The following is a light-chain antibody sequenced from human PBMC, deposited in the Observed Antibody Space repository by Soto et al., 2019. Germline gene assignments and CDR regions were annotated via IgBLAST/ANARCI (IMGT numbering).Light chain of an antibody. CDR3: QQYVNLPLT. CDR1: QDITNY. CDR2: EAS. J-gene: IGKJ4*01. Sequence: DIQMTQSPSSLSASVGDRVTITCQASQDITNYLNWYQQKPGKAPKLLIYEASSLETGVPSRFSGGGSGAHFTFTISSLQPEDFATYYCQQYVNLPLTFGGGTKVDSK. V-gene: IGKV1-33*01.